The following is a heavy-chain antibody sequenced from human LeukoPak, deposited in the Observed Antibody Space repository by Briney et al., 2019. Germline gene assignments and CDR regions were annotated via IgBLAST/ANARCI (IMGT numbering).Heavy chain of an antibody. CDR2: INHSGST. D-gene: IGHD3-22*01. Sequence: PSETLSLTCAVYGGSFSGYYWSWIRQPPGKGLEWIGEINHSGSTNYNPSLKSRVTMSVDTSKNQFSLKLSSVTAADTAVYYCAKDPLTYYYDSSGYASFDYWGQGTLVTVSS. J-gene: IGHJ4*02. V-gene: IGHV4-34*01. CDR1: GGSFSGYY. CDR3: AKDPLTYYYDSSGYASFDY.